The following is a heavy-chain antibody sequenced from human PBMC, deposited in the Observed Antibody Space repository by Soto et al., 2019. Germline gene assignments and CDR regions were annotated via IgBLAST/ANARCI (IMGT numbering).Heavy chain of an antibody. V-gene: IGHV1-8*01. CDR3: ARGRPGGGIKRSWFDP. J-gene: IGHJ5*02. CDR2: MNPKTGDS. D-gene: IGHD2-15*01. Sequence: QVQLVQSGAEVKKPGASVKVSCKTSGYTFTSNDIYWLRQATGQGLEWMGWMNPKTGDSNSAEKFKGRLRMTRNTSITTAYMELSSLTSEDTAVYYCARGRPGGGIKRSWFDPWGQGTLVTVS. CDR1: GYTFTSND.